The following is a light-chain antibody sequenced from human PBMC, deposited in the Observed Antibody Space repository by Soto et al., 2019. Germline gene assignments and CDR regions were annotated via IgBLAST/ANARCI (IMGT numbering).Light chain of an antibody. CDR1: QRLSASD. Sequence: EVVMTRSPATLSVSPGQIATLSFSASQRLSASDIAWYQQKPGQAPKFLIYGVSSRATGIPDRFSGSGSGTDFTLTISRLEPEDFAVYHCQQYGSSPLITFGQGTRLEIK. CDR3: QQYGSSPLIT. V-gene: IGKV3-20*01. CDR2: GVS. J-gene: IGKJ5*01.